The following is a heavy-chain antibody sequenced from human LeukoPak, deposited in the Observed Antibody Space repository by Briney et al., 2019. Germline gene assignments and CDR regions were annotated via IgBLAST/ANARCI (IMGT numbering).Heavy chain of an antibody. CDR2: IYYSGST. D-gene: IGHD3-3*01. J-gene: IGHJ5*02. V-gene: IGHV4-59*12. CDR1: GGSISSYY. Sequence: PSETLSLTCTVSGGSISSYYWSWIRQPPGKGLEWIGYIYYSGSTNYNPSLKSRVTISVDTSKNQFSLKLSSVTAADTAVYYCARGRRIFGVVRYGWFDPWGQGTLVTVSS. CDR3: ARGRRIFGVVRYGWFDP.